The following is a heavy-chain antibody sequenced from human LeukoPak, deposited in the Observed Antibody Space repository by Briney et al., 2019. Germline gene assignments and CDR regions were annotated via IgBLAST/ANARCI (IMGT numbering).Heavy chain of an antibody. Sequence: SGGSLRLSCAASGFTFSDYYMSWVRQAPGKGLEWVSYISSSGSTIYYADSVKGRFTISRDNAKNSLYLQMNSPRAEDTAVYYCAREGYSSSSQSFDYWGQGTLVTVSS. V-gene: IGHV3-11*04. CDR3: AREGYSSSSQSFDY. D-gene: IGHD6-6*01. J-gene: IGHJ4*02. CDR2: ISSSGSTI. CDR1: GFTFSDYY.